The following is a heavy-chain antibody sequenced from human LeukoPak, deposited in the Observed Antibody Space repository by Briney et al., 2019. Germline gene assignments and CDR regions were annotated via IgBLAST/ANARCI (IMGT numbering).Heavy chain of an antibody. Sequence: GGSLRLSCTASGFAFDEHGMSWVRQVPGKGLEWVSGINWSGGSTGYADPLRGRFTISRDNAKNSLYLQMNSLRAEDTAVYYCARVEMATIDYWGQGTLVTVSS. V-gene: IGHV3-20*04. CDR1: GFAFDEHG. J-gene: IGHJ4*02. CDR2: INWSGGST. D-gene: IGHD5-24*01. CDR3: ARVEMATIDY.